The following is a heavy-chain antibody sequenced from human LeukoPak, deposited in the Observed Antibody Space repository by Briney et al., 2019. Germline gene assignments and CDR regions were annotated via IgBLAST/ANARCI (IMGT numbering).Heavy chain of an antibody. J-gene: IGHJ5*02. CDR1: GGSFSGYY. D-gene: IGHD2-2*01. V-gene: IGHV4-34*01. CDR2: INHSGST. CDR3: AREGNFGVVVPAAIRRNWFDP. Sequence: PSETLSLTCAVYGGSFSGYYWSWIRQPPGKGLEWIGEINHSGSTNYNPSLKSRVTISVDTSKNQFSLKLSSVTAADTAVYYCAREGNFGVVVPAAIRRNWFDPWGQGTLVTVSS.